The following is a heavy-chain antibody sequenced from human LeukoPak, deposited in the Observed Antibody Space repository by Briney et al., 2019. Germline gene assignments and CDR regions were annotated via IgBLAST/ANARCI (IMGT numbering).Heavy chain of an antibody. D-gene: IGHD3-10*01. J-gene: IGHJ4*02. CDR1: GFTFSSYA. Sequence: PGGSLRLSCAASGFTFSSYAMSWVRQAPGKGLEWVSVIYSGGSTYYADSVKGRFTISRHNSKNKLYLQMNSLRAADTAVYYCAREDGSGSYYGYWGQGTLVTVSS. CDR3: AREDGSGSYYGY. V-gene: IGHV3-53*04. CDR2: IYSGGST.